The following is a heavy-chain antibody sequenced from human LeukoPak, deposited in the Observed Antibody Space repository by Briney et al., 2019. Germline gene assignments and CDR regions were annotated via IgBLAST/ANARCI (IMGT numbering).Heavy chain of an antibody. CDR3: AKDSGDSGYDFLDY. V-gene: IGHV3-9*01. CDR1: GFTFDDYA. Sequence: GGSLRLSCAASGFTFDDYAMHWVRQAPGKGLEWVSGISWNSGSIGYADSVKGRFTISRDNAKNSLYLQMNSLRAEDTALHYCAKDSGDSGYDFLDYWGQGTLVTVSS. CDR2: ISWNSGSI. D-gene: IGHD5-12*01. J-gene: IGHJ4*02.